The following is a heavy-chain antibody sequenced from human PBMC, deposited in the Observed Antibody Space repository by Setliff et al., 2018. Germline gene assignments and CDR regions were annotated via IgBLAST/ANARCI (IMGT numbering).Heavy chain of an antibody. Sequence: ASVKVSCKASGNRFTNYAFHWVRQAPGQSLEWVGRINAANGNTKYSEKYQARLTITGDTSANTVYMELGSLRSEDTATYYCRASRGPFDRWGQGTKVTVSS. CDR3: RASRGPFDR. J-gene: IGHJ3*01. CDR1: GNRFTNYA. CDR2: INAANGNT. V-gene: IGHV1-3*01.